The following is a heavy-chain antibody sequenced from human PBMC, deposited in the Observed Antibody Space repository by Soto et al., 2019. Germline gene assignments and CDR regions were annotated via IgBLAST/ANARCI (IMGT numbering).Heavy chain of an antibody. CDR2: ISCSGGST. J-gene: IGHJ4*02. V-gene: IGHV3-23*01. Sequence: PGGSLRLSCAASGFTFSSYAMSWVRQAPGKGLEWVSAISCSGGSTYYADYVKGRFTISRDNSKKTLYLQMNSLRAEETAVYYCAKGGDWNYVSFFDXWGQGTLFTVSX. CDR1: GFTFSSYA. D-gene: IGHD1-7*01. CDR3: AKGGDWNYVSFFDX.